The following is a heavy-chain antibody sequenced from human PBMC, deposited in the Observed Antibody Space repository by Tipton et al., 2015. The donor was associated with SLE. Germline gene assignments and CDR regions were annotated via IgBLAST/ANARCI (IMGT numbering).Heavy chain of an antibody. CDR3: ASEHSGWLDY. CDR2: SYHSGST. J-gene: IGHJ4*02. V-gene: IGHV4-38-2*01. D-gene: IGHD6-19*01. Sequence: TLSLTCAVSGYSISSGYYWGWIRQPPGKGLEWIGSSYHSGSTYYNPSLKSRVTISVETSKNQFSLKLSSVTAADTAVYYCASEHSGWLDYWGQGTLVTVSS. CDR1: GYSISSGYY.